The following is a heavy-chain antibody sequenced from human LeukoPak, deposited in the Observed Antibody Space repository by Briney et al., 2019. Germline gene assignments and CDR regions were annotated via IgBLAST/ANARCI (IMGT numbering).Heavy chain of an antibody. Sequence: GGSLRLSCAAPGFTFSSYSLNWVRQAPGKGLEWVSFISSSSVTIYYADSVKGRFTISRDNAEKSLYLQMNSLRAEDTAVYYCARGRGGSYSAIDYWGQGTLVTVSS. CDR1: GFTFSSYS. J-gene: IGHJ4*02. CDR3: ARGRGGSYSAIDY. V-gene: IGHV3-48*04. CDR2: ISSSSVTI. D-gene: IGHD2-15*01.